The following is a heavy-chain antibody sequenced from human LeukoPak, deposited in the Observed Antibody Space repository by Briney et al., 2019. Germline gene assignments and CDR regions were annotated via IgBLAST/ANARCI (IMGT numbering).Heavy chain of an antibody. CDR2: INPNSGGT. CDR1: GYTFTGYY. Sequence: ASVKVSCKASGYTFTGYYMHWVRQAPGQGLEWMGWINPNSGGTTYAQKFQGRVTMTRDTSISTTYMELSRLKPDDTAVYFCARGPPTYYYDSAFAFDIWGQGTMVTVSS. J-gene: IGHJ3*02. CDR3: ARGPPTYYYDSAFAFDI. V-gene: IGHV1-2*02. D-gene: IGHD3-22*01.